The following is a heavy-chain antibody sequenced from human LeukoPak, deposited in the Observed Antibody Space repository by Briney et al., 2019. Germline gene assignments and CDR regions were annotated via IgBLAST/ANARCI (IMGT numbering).Heavy chain of an antibody. V-gene: IGHV1-2*06. D-gene: IGHD3-22*01. CDR1: GYTFTGHY. CDR3: ARGVDYYDSSGYYLDAFDI. CDR2: INPNSGGT. Sequence: GASVKVSCKASGYTFTGHYMHWVRQAPGQGLEWMGRINPNSGGTNYAQKFQGRVTMTRDTSISTAYMELSRLRSDDTAVYYCARGVDYYDSSGYYLDAFDIWGQGTMVTVSS. J-gene: IGHJ3*02.